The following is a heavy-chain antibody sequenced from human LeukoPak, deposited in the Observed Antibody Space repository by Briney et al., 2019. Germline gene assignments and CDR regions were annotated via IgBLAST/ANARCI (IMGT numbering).Heavy chain of an antibody. CDR3: AAVTAADY. Sequence: GGSLRLSCVVSGIPFGDYYMNWIRQAPGEGLEWISYISSSSSYTDYADSVKGRFTISRDNAKNSLYLQMDSLTVDDTAVYYCAAVTAADYWGTGTLVTVSS. D-gene: IGHD6-13*01. J-gene: IGHJ4*02. CDR1: GIPFGDYY. CDR2: ISSSSSYT. V-gene: IGHV3-11*03.